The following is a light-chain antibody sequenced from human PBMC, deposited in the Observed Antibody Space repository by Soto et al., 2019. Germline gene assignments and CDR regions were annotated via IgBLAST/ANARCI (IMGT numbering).Light chain of an antibody. J-gene: IGKJ4*01. V-gene: IGKV3-20*01. CDR3: QQYGYSPPLT. Sequence: ESVLTQSPGTLSLSPGERATLSCRASQSVSSSLAWYQQKPGQAPRLLIYGASSRATGIPDRFSGSGSGTDFTLTISRLEPEDFAVYYCQQYGYSPPLTFGGGTKVEIK. CDR1: QSVSSS. CDR2: GAS.